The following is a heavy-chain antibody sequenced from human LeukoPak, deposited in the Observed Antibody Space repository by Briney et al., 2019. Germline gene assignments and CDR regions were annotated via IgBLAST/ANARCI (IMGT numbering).Heavy chain of an antibody. J-gene: IGHJ4*02. CDR1: GFSFNNYR. V-gene: IGHV3-7*03. CDR2: IKQDGSEK. D-gene: IGHD6-25*01. Sequence: GGSLRLSCVASGFSFNNYRMTWVRQAPGKGLEWVANIKQDGSEKQYVDSVKGRFAISRDNAKKSLYLQINTLRAEDTAVYYCVRGPHIAATSYWGREPWSPSPQ. CDR3: VRGPHIAATSY.